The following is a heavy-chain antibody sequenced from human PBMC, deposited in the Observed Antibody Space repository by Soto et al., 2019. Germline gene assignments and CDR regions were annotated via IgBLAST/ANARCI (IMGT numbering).Heavy chain of an antibody. V-gene: IGHV4-30-4*01. CDR1: VDSVSSVGFH. Sequence: SETLSLTCTFSVDSVSSVGFHCAWLRRPPWRGLEWIGYIYNGGSTYYRPSLESRMHMSLDATRSHYSLRLTSVTAADTAVYFCARAPVGLDPISYFDYWDQGNLVTVSS. CDR3: ARAPVGLDPISYFDY. CDR2: IYNGGST. D-gene: IGHD3-3*01. J-gene: IGHJ4*02.